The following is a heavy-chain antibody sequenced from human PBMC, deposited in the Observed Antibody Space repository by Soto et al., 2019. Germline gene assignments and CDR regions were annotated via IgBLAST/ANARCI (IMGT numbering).Heavy chain of an antibody. CDR3: AKGRGGNKRYSFDY. J-gene: IGHJ4*02. V-gene: IGHV3-23*01. CDR1: GFTFSSYA. Sequence: EVQLLESGGGLVQPGGSLRLSCAASGFTFSSYAMSWVRQAPGKGLEWVSTITSDGGNTYYVDSVKGHFTISRDNXKITLYRQMNSLRAEDTAVYYCAKGRGGNKRYSFDYWGQGTLVTVSS. D-gene: IGHD3-10*01. CDR2: ITSDGGNT.